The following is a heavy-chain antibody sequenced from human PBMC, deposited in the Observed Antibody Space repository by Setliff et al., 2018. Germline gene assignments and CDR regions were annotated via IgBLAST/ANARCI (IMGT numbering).Heavy chain of an antibody. V-gene: IGHV4-4*08. Sequence: SETLSLTCSVTGDSMSNFFWSWIRQPPGKGLEWIGYYRSGSTNYSPSLKSRVTISIDSSKNQMSLRMTSVTAADTAVYYCANAEVVVAPWGQGTLVTVSS. D-gene: IGHD2-15*01. J-gene: IGHJ4*02. CDR1: GDSMSNFF. CDR2: YRSGST. CDR3: ANAEVVVAP.